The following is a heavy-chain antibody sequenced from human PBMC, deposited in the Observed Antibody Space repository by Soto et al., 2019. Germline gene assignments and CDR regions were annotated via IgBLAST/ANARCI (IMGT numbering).Heavy chain of an antibody. J-gene: IGHJ4*02. Sequence: EVQLVESGGGLVQPGGSLRLSCESSGFTFNSYWMSWVRQAPGKGLEWVANIKQDGTEKYYVDCVKGRFTISRDNAKNSLSLQMNSLRDDDTAVYYCAATTVVVLAGVFDHWGQGVLVTVSS. V-gene: IGHV3-7*01. D-gene: IGHD3-22*01. CDR3: AATTVVVLAGVFDH. CDR2: IKQDGTEK. CDR1: GFTFNSYW.